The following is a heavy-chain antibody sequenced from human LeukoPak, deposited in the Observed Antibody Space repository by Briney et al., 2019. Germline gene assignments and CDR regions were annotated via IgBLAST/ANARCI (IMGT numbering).Heavy chain of an antibody. CDR3: SAGFGSSWYDCYFDL. V-gene: IGHV1-69*13. CDR2: IIPIFGTA. D-gene: IGHD6-13*01. Sequence: SVKVSCKASGYIFTGYYIHWVRQAPGQGLEWMGGIIPIFGTANYAQKFQGRVTITADESTSTAYMELSSLRSEDTAVYYCSAGFGSSWYDCYFDLWGRGTLVTVSS. CDR1: GYIFTGYY. J-gene: IGHJ2*01.